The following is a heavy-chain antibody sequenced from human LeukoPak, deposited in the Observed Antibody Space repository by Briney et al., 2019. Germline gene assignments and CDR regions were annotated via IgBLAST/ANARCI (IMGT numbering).Heavy chain of an antibody. J-gene: IGHJ6*02. Sequence: SETLSLTCTVSGGSIRTDGSYWAWIRQPPGKGLEWIGSIYIDGITHYNSSLQSRVTPSIDTSKNHFSLRLTSVTAADTAVFYCARLFTRAWEYRYGMDVWGQGTAVTVSS. V-gene: IGHV4-39*02. CDR1: GGSIRTDGSY. D-gene: IGHD1-26*01. CDR2: IYIDGIT. CDR3: ARLFTRAWEYRYGMDV.